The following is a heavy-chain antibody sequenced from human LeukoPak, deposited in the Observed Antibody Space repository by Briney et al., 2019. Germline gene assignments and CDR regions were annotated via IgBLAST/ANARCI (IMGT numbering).Heavy chain of an antibody. CDR3: ARGRGGSGSYFRYYYYGMDV. V-gene: IGHV4-34*01. Sequence: SETLSLTCGVYGGSFSGYYWSWIRQPPGKGLEWIGEINHSGSTNYNPSLKSRVTISVDTSKNQFSLKLSSVTAADTAVYYCARGRGGSGSYFRYYYYGMDVWGQGTTVTVSS. D-gene: IGHD3-10*01. CDR1: GGSFSGYY. J-gene: IGHJ6*02. CDR2: INHSGST.